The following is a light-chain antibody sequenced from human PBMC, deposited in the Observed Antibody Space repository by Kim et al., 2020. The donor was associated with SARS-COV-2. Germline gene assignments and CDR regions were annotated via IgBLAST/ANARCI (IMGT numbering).Light chain of an antibody. CDR1: HSVSSSY. CDR2: GAS. J-gene: IGKJ2*01. V-gene: IGKV3-20*01. Sequence: SPGEKATLSCRAGHSVSSSYLARYKQKRGQAPRLLIYGASSRATGIPDRFSGSGSGTDFTLTISRLEPEDFAVYYCHQYGDSLMHTFGQATKLEIK. CDR3: HQYGDSLMHT.